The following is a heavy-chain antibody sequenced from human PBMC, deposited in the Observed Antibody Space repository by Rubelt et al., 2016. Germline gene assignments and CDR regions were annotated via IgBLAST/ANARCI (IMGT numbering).Heavy chain of an antibody. CDR1: GYIFTDSY. CDR2: ITPQGET. CDR3: AKDVANAMDV. Sequence: QVQLVQSGAEVKKHGASVKVSCKASGYIFTDSYMHWVRQAPGQGLEWMAWITPQGETKSAPKFQDRVILTRDTSSRTGVMELNNLMFDDTAVYYCAKDVANAMDVWGQGTTVIVSS. D-gene: IGHD2-21*01. J-gene: IGHJ6*02. V-gene: IGHV1-2*02.